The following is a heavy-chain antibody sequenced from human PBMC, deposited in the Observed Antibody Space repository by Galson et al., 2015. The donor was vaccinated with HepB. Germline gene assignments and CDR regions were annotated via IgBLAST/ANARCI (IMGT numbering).Heavy chain of an antibody. D-gene: IGHD3-22*01. CDR3: ARQPNYYYDSSGYSRALPNDY. V-gene: IGHV7-4-1*02. J-gene: IGHJ4*02. Sequence: SVKVSCKASGYTFTSYAMNWVRQAPGQGLEWMGWINTNTGNPTYAQGFTGRFVFSLDTSVSTAYLQISSLKAEDTAVYYCARQPNYYYDSSGYSRALPNDYWGQGTLVTVSS. CDR2: INTNTGNP. CDR1: GYTFTSYA.